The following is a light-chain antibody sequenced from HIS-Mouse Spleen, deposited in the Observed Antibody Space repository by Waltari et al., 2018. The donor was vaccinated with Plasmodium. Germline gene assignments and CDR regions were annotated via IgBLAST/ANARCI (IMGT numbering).Light chain of an antibody. CDR3: SSYAGGNNLV. J-gene: IGLJ2*01. Sequence: QSALTQPPSASGSPGQPVTISCSGTSSDVGGFNYVSWYPQHPGKAPKLMIYDVSKRPVGVPCRFSGSKSRNTASRTVTGLQAEDEADYYCSSYAGGNNLVFGGGTKLTVL. CDR2: DVS. CDR1: SSDVGGFNY. V-gene: IGLV2-8*01.